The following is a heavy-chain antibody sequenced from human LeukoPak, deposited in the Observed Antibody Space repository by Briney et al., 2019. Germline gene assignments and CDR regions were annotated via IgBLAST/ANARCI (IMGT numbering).Heavy chain of an antibody. Sequence: GGSLRLSCAASGFTFSSYSMNWVRQAPGKGLEWVSSISSSSSYIYYADSVKGRFTISRDNAMNSLYLQMNSLRAEDTAVYYCARARYSSGCLDYWGQGTLVTVSS. CDR1: GFTFSSYS. CDR3: ARARYSSGCLDY. V-gene: IGHV3-21*01. CDR2: ISSSSSYI. J-gene: IGHJ4*02. D-gene: IGHD6-19*01.